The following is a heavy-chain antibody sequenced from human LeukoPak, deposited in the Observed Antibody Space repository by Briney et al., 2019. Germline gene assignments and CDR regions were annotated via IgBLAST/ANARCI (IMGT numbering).Heavy chain of an antibody. D-gene: IGHD6-19*01. Sequence: GGSLRLSCAASGFTFSNYAMSWVRQAPGKGLEWVSAISGSGSTTYYADSVKGRLTISRDNSKNTLYLQMNSLRAEDTAVYYCAKGSAVAGYYFDYWGQGTLVTVSS. CDR1: GFTFSNYA. V-gene: IGHV3-23*01. J-gene: IGHJ4*02. CDR2: ISGSGSTT. CDR3: AKGSAVAGYYFDY.